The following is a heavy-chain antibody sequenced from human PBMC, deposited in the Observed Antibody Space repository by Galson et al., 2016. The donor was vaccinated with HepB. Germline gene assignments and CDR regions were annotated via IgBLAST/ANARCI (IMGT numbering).Heavy chain of an antibody. J-gene: IGHJ2*01. CDR2: IKKDRSEI. Sequence: SLRLSCAASGFSLGNYWMNWARQAPGKGLEWLANIKKDRSEINYVDSVKGRFTISRDNAKNSLFLQMNTLRVEDTAVYYCTREFDLWGRGTQVTVSS. V-gene: IGHV3-7*04. CDR3: TREFDL. CDR1: GFSLGNYW.